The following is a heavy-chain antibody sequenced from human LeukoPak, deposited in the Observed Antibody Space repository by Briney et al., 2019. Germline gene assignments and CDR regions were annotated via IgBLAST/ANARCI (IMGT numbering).Heavy chain of an antibody. CDR3: ARGGPATTIDY. Sequence: GGSLRLSCAASGFTISNYYMSWVRQAPGKGLEWVSVIYAGGNTYYTDAVKGRFTISRHNSKNTLYLQMNNLRAEDTAVYYCARGGPATTIDYWGRGTLVTVSS. V-gene: IGHV3-53*04. D-gene: IGHD1-1*01. CDR2: IYAGGNT. CDR1: GFTISNYY. J-gene: IGHJ4*02.